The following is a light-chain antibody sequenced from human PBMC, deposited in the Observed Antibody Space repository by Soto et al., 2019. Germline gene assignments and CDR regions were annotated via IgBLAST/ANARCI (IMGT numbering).Light chain of an antibody. CDR2: EVS. J-gene: IGLJ3*02. V-gene: IGLV2-14*03. CDR3: SSSTGSNTLV. CDR1: SSDVGGYNY. Sequence: QSALTQPASVSGSPGQSITISCTGSSSDVGGYNYVAWYQQHPGKAPKVMIYEVSNRPSGVSNRFSGSKSGNTASLTISGLQAEDEADYYCSSSTGSNTLVFGGGTKLTVL.